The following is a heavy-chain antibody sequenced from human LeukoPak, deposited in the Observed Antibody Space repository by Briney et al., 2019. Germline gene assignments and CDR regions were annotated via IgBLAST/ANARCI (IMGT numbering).Heavy chain of an antibody. CDR1: GFTFSSYW. CDR2: INSDGSST. V-gene: IGHV3-74*01. Sequence: GSLRLSCAASGFTFSSYWMHWVRQAPGKGLVWVSRINSDGSSTSYADSVKGRFTISRDNAKNTLYLQMNSLRAEDTAVYYCASSYYGSGSYYSYYGMDVWGKGTTVTVSS. J-gene: IGHJ6*04. D-gene: IGHD3-10*01. CDR3: ASSYYGSGSYYSYYGMDV.